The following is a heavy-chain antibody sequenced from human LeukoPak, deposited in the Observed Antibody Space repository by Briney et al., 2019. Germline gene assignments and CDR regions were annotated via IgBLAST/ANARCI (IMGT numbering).Heavy chain of an antibody. J-gene: IGHJ6*03. D-gene: IGHD5-18*01. CDR2: IYYSGST. Sequence: ASETLSLTCTVSGGSISSYYWSWIRQPPGKGLEWIGYIYYSGSTNYNPSLKSRVTISVDTSKNQFSLKLSSVTAADTAVYYCARVRGYSYGAFNYYYYMDVWGKGTTVTISS. CDR1: GGSISSYY. V-gene: IGHV4-59*01. CDR3: ARVRGYSYGAFNYYYYMDV.